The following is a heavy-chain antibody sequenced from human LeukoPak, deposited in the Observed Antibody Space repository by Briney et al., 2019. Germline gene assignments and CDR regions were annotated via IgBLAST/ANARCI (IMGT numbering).Heavy chain of an antibody. J-gene: IGHJ6*03. CDR1: GFTFSSYG. V-gene: IGHV3-48*04. CDR2: ISSSGSTI. Sequence: PGGSLRLSCAASGFTFSSYGMHWVRQAPGKGLEWVSYISSSGSTIYYADSVKGRFTISRDNAKNSLYLQMNSLRAEDTAVYYCARGYYYYMDVWGKGTTVTISS. CDR3: ARGYYYYMDV.